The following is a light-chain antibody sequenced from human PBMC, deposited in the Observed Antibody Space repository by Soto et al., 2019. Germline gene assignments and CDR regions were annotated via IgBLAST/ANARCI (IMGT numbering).Light chain of an antibody. Sequence: EIVLTQSPATLSLSPGDRATLSCRASQSFRGLLAWYQQKPGQAPRLLIYDAYNRATGIPPRFSGSGSGTDFTLTSSSLEPEDSAVYYCQQRHMWPITFGQGTRLEIK. CDR2: DAY. V-gene: IGKV3-11*01. CDR3: QQRHMWPIT. J-gene: IGKJ5*01. CDR1: QSFRGL.